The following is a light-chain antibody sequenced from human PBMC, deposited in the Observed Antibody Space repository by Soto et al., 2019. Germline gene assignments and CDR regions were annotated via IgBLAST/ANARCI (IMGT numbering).Light chain of an antibody. CDR3: QQYNSYSRT. V-gene: IGKV1-5*01. CDR2: DAS. Sequence: DVKMTQSPSTPSASVGDRVTITWRASQSISSWLAWYQQKPGKAPKLLIYDASSLESGVPSRFSGSGSGTEFTLTISSLQPDDFATYYCQQYNSYSRTFGQGTKVDIK. CDR1: QSISSW. J-gene: IGKJ1*01.